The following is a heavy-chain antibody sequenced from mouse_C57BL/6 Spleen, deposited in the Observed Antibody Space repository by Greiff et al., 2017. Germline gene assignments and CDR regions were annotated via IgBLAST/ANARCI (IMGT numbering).Heavy chain of an antibody. D-gene: IGHD1-1*01. CDR1: GYTFTSYW. CDR2: IHPNSGST. CDR3: ARPGGSSSYYYAMDY. V-gene: IGHV1-64*01. Sequence: VQLQQPGAELVKPGASVKLSCKASGYTFTSYWMHWVKQRPGQGLEWIGMIHPNSGSTNYNEKFKSKATLTVDKSSSTAYMQLSSLTSEDSAVYYCARPGGSSSYYYAMDYWGQGTSVTVSS. J-gene: IGHJ4*01.